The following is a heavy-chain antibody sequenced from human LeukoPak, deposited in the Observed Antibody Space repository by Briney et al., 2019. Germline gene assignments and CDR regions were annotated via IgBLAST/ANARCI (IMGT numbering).Heavy chain of an antibody. CDR3: ASRYYYDSSGYYGVRYYFDY. Sequence: SETLSLTCAVYGGSFSGYYWSWIRQPPGKGLEWIGSIYYSGSTYYNPSLKSRVTISVDTSKNQFSLKLSSVTAADTAVYYCASRYYYDSSGYYGVRYYFDYWGQGTLVTVSS. D-gene: IGHD3-22*01. J-gene: IGHJ4*02. CDR2: IYYSGST. V-gene: IGHV4-34*01. CDR1: GGSFSGYY.